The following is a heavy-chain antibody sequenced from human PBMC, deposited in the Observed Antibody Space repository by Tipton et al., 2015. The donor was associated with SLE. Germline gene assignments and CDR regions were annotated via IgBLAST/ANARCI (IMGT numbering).Heavy chain of an antibody. CDR1: GASISSYY. V-gene: IGHV4-59*12. CDR2: IYHSGTT. Sequence: LRLSCTVSGASISSYYWSWIRQPPGKGLEWIGYIYHSGTTYYNPSLKSRVTISVDRSKNQFSLKLSSVTAAGTAMYYCARGKWFGENDYWGQGTVVTVSS. CDR3: ARGKWFGENDY. J-gene: IGHJ4*02. D-gene: IGHD3-10*01.